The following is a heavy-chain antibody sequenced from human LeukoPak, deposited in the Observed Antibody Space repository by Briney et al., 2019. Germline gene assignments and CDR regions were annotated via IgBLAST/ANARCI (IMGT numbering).Heavy chain of an antibody. CDR2: INADGSEK. CDR1: GFTFRSHW. V-gene: IGHV3-7*01. D-gene: IGHD3-9*01. Sequence: GGSLRLSCAASGFTFRSHWMSWVRQAPGKGLEWVANINADGSEKFYVDSMKGRFSISRDNAENSVSLQMSSLRGEDTAVYYCARESGVYNILTGYYTQLDYWGQGTRVTVSS. J-gene: IGHJ4*02. CDR3: ARESGVYNILTGYYTQLDY.